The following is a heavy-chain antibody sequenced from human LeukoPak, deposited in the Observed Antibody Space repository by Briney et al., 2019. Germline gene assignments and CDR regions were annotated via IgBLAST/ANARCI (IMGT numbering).Heavy chain of an antibody. J-gene: IGHJ5*02. D-gene: IGHD3-10*01. CDR2: ISGSGGST. V-gene: IGHV3-23*01. CDR1: GFTFSSYA. Sequence: PGGSLRLSCAASGFTFSSYAMSWVRQAPGKGLEWVSAISGSGGSTYYADSVKGRFTISRDNSKNTLYLQMKSLRAEDTAVYYCAKDSPYYGSGSYEAHWFDPWGQGTLVTVSS. CDR3: AKDSPYYGSGSYEAHWFDP.